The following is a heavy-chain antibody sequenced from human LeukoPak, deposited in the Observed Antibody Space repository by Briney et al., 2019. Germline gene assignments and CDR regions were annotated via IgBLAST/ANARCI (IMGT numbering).Heavy chain of an antibody. CDR3: ARVQYDSYGSGSYYNPEYYYYGMDV. Sequence: ASVKVSCKASGYTFTSYGISWVRQAPGQGLEWMGWISAYNGNTNYAQTFQVRVTMTTDTSTSTAYMELRSLRSDDTAVYYCARVQYDSYGSGSYYNPEYYYYGMDVWGQGTTVTVSS. CDR1: GYTFTSYG. CDR2: ISAYNGNT. D-gene: IGHD3-10*01. V-gene: IGHV1-18*01. J-gene: IGHJ6*02.